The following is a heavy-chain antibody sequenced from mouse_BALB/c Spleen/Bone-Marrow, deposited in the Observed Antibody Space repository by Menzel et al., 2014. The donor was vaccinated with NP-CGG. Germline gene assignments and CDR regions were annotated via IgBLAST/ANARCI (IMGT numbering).Heavy chain of an antibody. V-gene: IGHV1S53*02. CDR1: GYTFTDHA. Sequence: VQLQESDAELVKPGASVKISCKASGYTFTDHAIHWVKQKPEQGLEWIGYISPGDGVIKYNEKFKGKAILTADKSSSTAYMQLNSLTSEDSAVYFCKRSLGRFAYWGQGTLVTVSA. J-gene: IGHJ3*01. D-gene: IGHD4-1*01. CDR3: KRSLGRFAY. CDR2: ISPGDGVI.